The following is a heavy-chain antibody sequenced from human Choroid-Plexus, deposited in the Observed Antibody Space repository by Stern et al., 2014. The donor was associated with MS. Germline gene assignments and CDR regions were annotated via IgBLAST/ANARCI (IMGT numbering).Heavy chain of an antibody. J-gene: IGHJ5*02. V-gene: IGHV3-30*04. CDR2: VADDGSNK. CDR3: AKDRQYLTYFFDX. Sequence: AQLVESGGGVVQPGRPLRLSCVASGFTFGSCAMHWVRQAPGNGLEWVAGVADDGSNKYYADSVKGRFTISRDNSQNTRYMQMSSLRPEDTAVYYCAKDRQYLTYFFDXWGQGSLVTVSS. CDR1: GFTFGSCA. D-gene: IGHD2/OR15-2a*01.